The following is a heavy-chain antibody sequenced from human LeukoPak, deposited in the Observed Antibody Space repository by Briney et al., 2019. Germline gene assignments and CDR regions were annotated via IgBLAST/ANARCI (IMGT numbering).Heavy chain of an antibody. D-gene: IGHD5-12*01. CDR2: IYYTGST. CDR1: GGPLTRSLSY. V-gene: IGHV4-39*01. J-gene: IGHJ4*02. Sequence: SETLSLTCTVSGGPLTRSLSYWGWIRRPPGKGLEWIGNIYYTGSTDYSPSFESRAVMSVDTSKNQFSLQLRSVTAADTAVYYCARLNSGYEDYYFDDWGQGTLVTVSS. CDR3: ARLNSGYEDYYFDD.